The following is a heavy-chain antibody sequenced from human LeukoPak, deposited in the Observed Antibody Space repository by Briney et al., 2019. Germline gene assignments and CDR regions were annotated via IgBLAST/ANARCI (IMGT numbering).Heavy chain of an antibody. CDR3: ARGQTGTTGYYYYGMDV. Sequence: GASVKVSCKASGGTFSSYAISWVRQAPGQGLEWMGRIIPILGIANYAQKFQGRVTITADKSTSTAYMELSSLRSEDTAVYYCARGQTGTTGYYYYGMDVWGQGTTVTVSS. CDR2: IIPILGIA. D-gene: IGHD1-1*01. V-gene: IGHV1-69*04. J-gene: IGHJ6*02. CDR1: GGTFSSYA.